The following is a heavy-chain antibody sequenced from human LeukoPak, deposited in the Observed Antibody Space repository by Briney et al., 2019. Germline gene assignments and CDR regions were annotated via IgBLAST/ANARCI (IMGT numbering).Heavy chain of an antibody. CDR2: ISHDGRQN. J-gene: IGHJ4*02. D-gene: IGHD2-8*01. V-gene: IGHV3-30*04. CDR3: ARVYLERLTAGYFDH. CDR1: GFTFSTYA. Sequence: PGRSLRLSCAASGFTFSTYAMNWVRQAPGKGLEWVAVISHDGRQNYYADSVKGRFTISRDNSKNTLYLQMNSLRDEDSAAYYCARVYLERLTAGYFDHWGQGTWVTVS.